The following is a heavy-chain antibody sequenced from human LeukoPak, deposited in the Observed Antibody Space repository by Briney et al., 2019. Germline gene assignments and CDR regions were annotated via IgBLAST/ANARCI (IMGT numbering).Heavy chain of an antibody. J-gene: IGHJ4*02. D-gene: IGHD3-22*01. CDR1: GYTFTGYY. Sequence: ASVKVSCKASGYTFTGYYMHRVRQAPGQGLEWMGWINPNSGGTNYAQKVQGRVTMTRDTSISTAYMELSRLRSDDTAVYYCARGPYDSSGYFGYWGQGTLVTVSS. V-gene: IGHV1-2*02. CDR2: INPNSGGT. CDR3: ARGPYDSSGYFGY.